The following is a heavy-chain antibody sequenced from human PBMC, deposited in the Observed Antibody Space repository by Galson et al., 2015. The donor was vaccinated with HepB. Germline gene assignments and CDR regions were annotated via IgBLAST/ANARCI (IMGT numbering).Heavy chain of an antibody. V-gene: IGHV3-23*01. CDR2: LSASGAIT. D-gene: IGHD5-24*01. J-gene: IGHJ4*02. CDR3: AKVGAYSYTED. Sequence: SLRLSCAASGFTFSSYAMNWVRQAPGKGLEWVAVLSASGAITYYADSVKGRFTISRDNSKKSVYLQMNYLGAEDTAVYFCAKVGAYSYTEDWGQGTLVTVSS. CDR1: GFTFSSYA.